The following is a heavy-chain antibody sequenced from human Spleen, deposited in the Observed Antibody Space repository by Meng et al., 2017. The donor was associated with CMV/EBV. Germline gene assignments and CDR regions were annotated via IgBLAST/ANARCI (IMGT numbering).Heavy chain of an antibody. J-gene: IGHJ4*02. CDR1: GDSFNNYF. V-gene: IGHV4-34*01. Sequence: LTCAVYGDSFNNYFCNWIHQPPGKGLEWIGEINHSGSTDYNPSLKSRVTVSIDTSKNQFSLKLSSVTAADTAMYYCAIVEMATIANDYWGQGTLVTVSS. CDR2: INHSGST. D-gene: IGHD5-24*01. CDR3: AIVEMATIANDY.